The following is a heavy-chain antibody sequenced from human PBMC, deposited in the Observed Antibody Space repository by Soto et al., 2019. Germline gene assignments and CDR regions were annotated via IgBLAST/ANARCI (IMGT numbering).Heavy chain of an antibody. Sequence: QLQLQESGTGLVKPSETLSLTCTVSGGSISSSSYYCGWIRQPPRKVLEWIGSIFYSGNTYYNPSLKSRVTISVDTSQNQFSLRLSSVTAADTAVYYCARLLLLYDFWSGRPEGGWFDPWGQGTLVTVSS. J-gene: IGHJ5*02. V-gene: IGHV4-39*01. CDR1: GGSISSSSYY. CDR3: ARLLLLYDFWSGRPEGGWFDP. CDR2: IFYSGNT. D-gene: IGHD3-3*01.